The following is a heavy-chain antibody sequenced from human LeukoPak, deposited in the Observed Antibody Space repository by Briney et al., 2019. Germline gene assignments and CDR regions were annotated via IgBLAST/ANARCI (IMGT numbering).Heavy chain of an antibody. J-gene: IGHJ5*02. V-gene: IGHV4-4*07. Sequence: PSETLSLTCTASGGSISSYYWSWIRQPAGKGLEWIGRIYTSGSTNYNPSLKSRVTMSVDTSKYQFSLKLSSVTAADTAVYYCARTRMAGTGGWFDPWGQGTLVTVSS. D-gene: IGHD6-19*01. CDR1: GGSISSYY. CDR2: IYTSGST. CDR3: ARTRMAGTGGWFDP.